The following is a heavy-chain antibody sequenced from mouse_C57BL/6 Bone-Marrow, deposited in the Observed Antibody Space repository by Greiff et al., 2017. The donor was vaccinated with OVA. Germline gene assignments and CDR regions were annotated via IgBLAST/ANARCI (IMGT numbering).Heavy chain of an antibody. Sequence: EVQLQQSGAELVRPGASVKLSCTASGFNIKDDYMHWVKQRPEQGLEWIGWIDPENGDTEYASKFQGKATITADTSSNTAYLQLSSLTSEDTAVYYCTAMTTVVEGYWGQGTSVTVSS. CDR1: GFNIKDDY. D-gene: IGHD1-1*01. V-gene: IGHV14-4*01. CDR2: IDPENGDT. J-gene: IGHJ4*01. CDR3: TAMTTVVEGY.